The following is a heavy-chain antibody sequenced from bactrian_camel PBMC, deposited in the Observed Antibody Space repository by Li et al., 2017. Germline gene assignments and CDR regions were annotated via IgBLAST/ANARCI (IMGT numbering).Heavy chain of an antibody. D-gene: IGHD1*01. V-gene: IGHV3-2*01. CDR3: AATEGWILAALGPHEYVY. CDR2: IYSDGGKT. CDR1: GNIQGGYD. J-gene: IGHJ4*01. Sequence: HVQLVESGGGLVQAGESLRLSCVASGNIQGGYDLCMAWFRQAPGKGLEWLTSIYSDGGKTYTLDSLKGRFTISQDNAKKTLYLQMNSLKPEDTAMYYCAATEGWILAALGPHEYVYWGQGTQVTVS.